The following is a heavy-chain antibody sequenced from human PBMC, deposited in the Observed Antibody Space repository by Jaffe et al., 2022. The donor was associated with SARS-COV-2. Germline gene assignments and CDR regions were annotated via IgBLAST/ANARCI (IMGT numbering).Heavy chain of an antibody. CDR3: ARGQGTPLASNYYYYMDV. CDR2: IKQDGSEK. Sequence: EVQLVESGGGLVQPGGSLRLSCAASGFTFSSYWMSWVRQAPGKGLEWVANIKQDGSEKYYVDSVKGRFTISRDNAKNSLYLQMNSLRAEDTAVYYCARGQGTPLASNYYYYMDVWGKGTTDTVSS. CDR1: GFTFSSYW. D-gene: IGHD5-12*01. J-gene: IGHJ6*03. V-gene: IGHV3-7*01.